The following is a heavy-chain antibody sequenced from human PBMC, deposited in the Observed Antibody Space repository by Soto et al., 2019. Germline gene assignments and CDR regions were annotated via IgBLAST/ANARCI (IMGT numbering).Heavy chain of an antibody. CDR3: AKAVGATTACDH. CDR2: ISGSGGST. D-gene: IGHD1-26*01. V-gene: IGHV3-23*01. J-gene: IGHJ4*02. CDR1: GFTFGDYA. Sequence: EVQLLESGGGLVQPGGSLRLSCAASGFTFGDYAMSWVRQAPGQGLEWVSHISGSGGSTFYADSVKGRFSISRDNSKNTLNLQMNSLRAEDTAVYYCAKAVGATTACDHWGQGTLVTVSS.